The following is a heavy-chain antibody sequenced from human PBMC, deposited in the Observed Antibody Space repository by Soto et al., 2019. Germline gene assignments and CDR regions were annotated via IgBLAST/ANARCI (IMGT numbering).Heavy chain of an antibody. J-gene: IGHJ4*02. CDR2: ISYDGTNK. CDR1: GFSFSISP. CDR3: ARDPKTSGGQHWAFNYFDS. Sequence: LRLSCAASGFSFSISPMHWVRQAPGKGPEWVALISYDGTNKFYADSVKGRFTISRDNSKSTLYLQVDSLRPEDAAVYYRARDPKTSGGQHWAFNYFDSWGQGTLVTVSS. V-gene: IGHV3-30-3*01. D-gene: IGHD7-27*01.